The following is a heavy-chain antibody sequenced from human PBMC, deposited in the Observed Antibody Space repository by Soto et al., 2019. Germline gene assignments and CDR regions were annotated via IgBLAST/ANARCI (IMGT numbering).Heavy chain of an antibody. CDR2: IGGSGENA. J-gene: IGHJ5*02. V-gene: IGHV3-23*01. Sequence: VQLLESGGTLVQPGGSLRLSCEASGFSFSRFAMSWVRQAPGEGPQWVSSIGGSGENAYYADSVKGRFITSRDNSRNTLFLQMNHLGVEDTAVYYCAKELGFSSLNWFDPWGPGTLVTVSS. CDR1: GFSFSRFA. D-gene: IGHD2-15*01. CDR3: AKELGFSSLNWFDP.